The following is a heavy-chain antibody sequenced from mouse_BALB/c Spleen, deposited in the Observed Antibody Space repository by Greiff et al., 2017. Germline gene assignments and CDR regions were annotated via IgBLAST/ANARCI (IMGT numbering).Heavy chain of an antibody. V-gene: IGHV5-12-1*01. Sequence: EVQLVESGGGLVKPGGSLKLSCAASGFAFSSYDMSWVRQTPEKRLELVAYISSGGGSTYYPDTVKGRFTISRDNAKNTLYLQMSSLKSEDTAMYYCARGGNYGAMDYWGQGTSVTVSS. CDR3: ARGGNYGAMDY. CDR1: GFAFSSYD. D-gene: IGHD2-1*01. J-gene: IGHJ4*01. CDR2: ISSGGGST.